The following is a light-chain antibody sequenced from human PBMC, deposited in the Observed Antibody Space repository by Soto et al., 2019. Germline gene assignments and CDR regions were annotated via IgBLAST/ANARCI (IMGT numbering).Light chain of an antibody. CDR3: QQYGSSPIT. V-gene: IGKV3-20*01. CDR2: GAS. Sequence: EIVMTQPPATLFVSPGERATLSCRASQSFSSYLAWYHQKPGQAPRLLIYGASSRATGIPDRFSGSGSGADFTLTISRLEPEDFAFYYCQQYGSSPITFGQVTRLEIK. J-gene: IGKJ5*01. CDR1: QSFSSY.